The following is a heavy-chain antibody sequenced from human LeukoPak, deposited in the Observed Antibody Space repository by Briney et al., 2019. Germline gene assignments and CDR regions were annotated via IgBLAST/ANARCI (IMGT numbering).Heavy chain of an antibody. CDR1: GDSVSSNSAA. CDR3: ARTPAGIYYFDF. CDR2: TYYRSKWYN. D-gene: IGHD2-15*01. Sequence: SQTLSLTCAISGDSVSSNSAAWNWIRQSPSRGLEWLGRTYYRSKWYNDYAESVKSRIIINPDTSNNQFSLQLNSVTPEDTAVYYCARTPAGIYYFDFWGQGTLVTVSS. V-gene: IGHV6-1*01. J-gene: IGHJ4*02.